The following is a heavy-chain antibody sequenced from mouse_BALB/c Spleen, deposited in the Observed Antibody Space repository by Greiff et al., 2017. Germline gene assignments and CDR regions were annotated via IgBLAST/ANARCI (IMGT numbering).Heavy chain of an antibody. J-gene: IGHJ2*01. CDR3: AREGNYYGSRGYFDY. CDR1: GYSITSGYY. D-gene: IGHD1-1*01. CDR2: ISYDGSN. Sequence: EVKLEESGPGLVKPSQSLSLTCSVTGYSITSGYYWHWIRQFPGNKLEWMGYISYDGSNNYNPSLKNRISITRDTSKNQFFLKLNSVTTEDTATYYCAREGNYYGSRGYFDYWGQGTTLTVSS. V-gene: IGHV3-6*02.